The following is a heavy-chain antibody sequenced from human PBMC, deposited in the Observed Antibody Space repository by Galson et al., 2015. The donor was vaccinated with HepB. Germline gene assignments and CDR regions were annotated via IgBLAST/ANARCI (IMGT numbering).Heavy chain of an antibody. CDR1: RYTFTAYY. Sequence: SVKVSCKASRYTFTAYYIHWVRQAPGHGLEWMGRINPYSGGTNYAQKFQGRVTMTRDTSITPAYMELSRLRSDDTAVYYCARGGAVGGPKFNWFDPWGQGTLVTVSS. CDR2: INPYSGGT. V-gene: IGHV1-2*06. CDR3: ARGGAVGGPKFNWFDP. J-gene: IGHJ5*02. D-gene: IGHD2-15*01.